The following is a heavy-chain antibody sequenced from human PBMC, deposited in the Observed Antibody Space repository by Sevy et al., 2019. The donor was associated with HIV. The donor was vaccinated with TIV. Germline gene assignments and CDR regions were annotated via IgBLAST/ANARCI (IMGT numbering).Heavy chain of an antibody. V-gene: IGHV3-7*01. J-gene: IGHJ3*02. CDR1: EFIFTGYW. CDR2: IDQDGSDK. Sequence: QLGGSLGLSCAASEFIFTGYWMNWVRQAPGKGLEWVANIDQDGSDKRYVDSVRGRFTISRDNANNFLYLQMSSLRADDTAVYYCARAGGWGNINHSNQILDIWGHGTKVTVSS. CDR3: ARAGGWGNINHSNQILDI. D-gene: IGHD3-16*01.